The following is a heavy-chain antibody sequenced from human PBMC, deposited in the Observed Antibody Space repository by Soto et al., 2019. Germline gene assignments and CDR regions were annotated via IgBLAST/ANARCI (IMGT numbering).Heavy chain of an antibody. CDR3: AKDTYYHDSSGYYTFDY. Sequence: GGSLRLSCAASGFIFRSYGMHWVRQAPGKGLEWVAAISYDGSNKFYVDPVKGRFTISRDNSKNTVDLQMNGLRVEDTAVFYCAKDTYYHDSSGYYTFDYWGQGTLVTVS. D-gene: IGHD3-22*01. CDR1: GFIFRSYG. V-gene: IGHV3-30*18. J-gene: IGHJ4*02. CDR2: ISYDGSNK.